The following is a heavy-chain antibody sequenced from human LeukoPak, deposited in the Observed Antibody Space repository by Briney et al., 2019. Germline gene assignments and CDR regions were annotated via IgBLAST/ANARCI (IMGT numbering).Heavy chain of an antibody. CDR3: AKDGKVSVAGHFDY. D-gene: IGHD6-19*01. CDR1: GFTFSTYA. Sequence: GGSLRLSCAASGFTFSTYAMSWVRQAPGKGLEWVSTISGSGDSTYYADSVKGRFTISRDNSKNTPYLKMNSLRAEDTAVYYCAKDGKVSVAGHFDYWGQGTLVTVSS. CDR2: ISGSGDST. J-gene: IGHJ4*02. V-gene: IGHV3-23*01.